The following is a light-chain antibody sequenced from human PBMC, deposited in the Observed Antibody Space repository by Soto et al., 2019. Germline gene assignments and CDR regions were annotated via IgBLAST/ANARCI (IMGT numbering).Light chain of an antibody. CDR3: QQYNTWPRT. V-gene: IGKV3-15*01. J-gene: IGKJ2*02. Sequence: EIVMTQSPATLSVSPGERATLSCRASQSVSSNLAWYQQKPGQAPRLLIYGASTRATGIPARFSGSGSGTEFTLTISSLQSEDFAVYSCQQYNTWPRTFAQGTKLEIK. CDR2: GAS. CDR1: QSVSSN.